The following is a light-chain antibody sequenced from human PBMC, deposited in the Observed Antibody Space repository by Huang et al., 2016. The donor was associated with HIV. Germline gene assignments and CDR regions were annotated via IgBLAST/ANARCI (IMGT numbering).Light chain of an antibody. Sequence: IVMTQSPDTLSVSPGEKATLSSRAGQNIVHSLAWYQQKPGQAPKLLIYGTSNRATGSPGRCSGSGAGTEFTLTSNGLQSDDVGVYYCQQYHNWPPVTFGQGTKVEI. CDR1: QNIVHS. J-gene: IGKJ1*01. CDR3: QQYHNWPPVT. CDR2: GTS. V-gene: IGKV3-15*01.